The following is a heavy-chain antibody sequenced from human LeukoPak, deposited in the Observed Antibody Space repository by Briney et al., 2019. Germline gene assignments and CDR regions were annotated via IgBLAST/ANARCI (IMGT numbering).Heavy chain of an antibody. V-gene: IGHV1-3*01. CDR3: ARDSSPTKTRLVVPAAKGYGMDV. CDR2: INAGNGNT. J-gene: IGHJ6*02. D-gene: IGHD2-2*01. CDR1: GYTFTSYA. Sequence: ASVKVSCKASGYTFTSYAMHWVRQAPGQRLEWMGWINAGNGNTKYSQKFQGRVTITRDTSASTAYMELSSLRSEDTAVYYCARDSSPTKTRLVVPAAKGYGMDVWGQGTTVTVSS.